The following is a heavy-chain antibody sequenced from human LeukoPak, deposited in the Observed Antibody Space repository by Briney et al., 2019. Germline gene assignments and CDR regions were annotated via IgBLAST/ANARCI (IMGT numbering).Heavy chain of an antibody. V-gene: IGHV1-18*01. D-gene: IGHD6-13*01. CDR1: GYTFTSYG. Sequence: ASVKVSCKASGYTFTSYGISWVRQAPGQGLEWMGWISPYNGNTNYAQKLRGRVTMTTDTSTTTAYMELRSLRSDDTAVYYCAKAIREYTSSTSYSVFDIWGQGTMVTVSS. CDR2: ISPYNGNT. J-gene: IGHJ3*02. CDR3: AKAIREYTSSTSYSVFDI.